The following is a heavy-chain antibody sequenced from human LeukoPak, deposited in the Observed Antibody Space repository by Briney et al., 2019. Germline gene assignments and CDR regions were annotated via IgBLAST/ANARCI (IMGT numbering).Heavy chain of an antibody. CDR1: GFTFKSYA. Sequence: GGSLRLSCSASGFTFKSYAMHWVRQAPGKGLGCVSSINTNGANTYYADSVKGRFTISRDNSRNTVYVQMNSLTPEDTAVYYCVKGLDYSSSQMDSWGQGTLVTVSS. CDR2: INTNGANT. J-gene: IGHJ4*02. V-gene: IGHV3-64*05. D-gene: IGHD6-6*01. CDR3: VKGLDYSSSQMDS.